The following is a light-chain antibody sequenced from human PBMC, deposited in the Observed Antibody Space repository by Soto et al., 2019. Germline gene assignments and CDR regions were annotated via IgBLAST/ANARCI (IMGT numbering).Light chain of an antibody. J-gene: IGKJ4*01. Sequence: IQMTQSPSSLSASVGDRVTISCRASQSITTYLNWYQQKPGKAPKLLIYVASNLQSGVPSRFSGNGSGTDFFLTISSLQPDDFATYFCQQTYSTPPLTFGGGTKVEIK. CDR2: VAS. CDR3: QQTYSTPPLT. CDR1: QSITTY. V-gene: IGKV1-39*01.